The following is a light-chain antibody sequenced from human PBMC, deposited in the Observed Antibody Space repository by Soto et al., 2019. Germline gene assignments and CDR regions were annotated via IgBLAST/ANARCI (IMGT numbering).Light chain of an antibody. J-gene: IGLJ1*01. CDR3: AAWDDSLNGHV. CDR2: VNN. V-gene: IGLV1-44*01. CDR1: SSNIGSNA. Sequence: QPVLTQPPSASGTPGQRVTIFCSGSSSNIGSNAVNWYQQLPGTAPKLLIYVNNQRPSGVPDRLSGSKSGTSASLAISGRQSEDEADYYCAAWDDSLNGHVFGTGTKLTVL.